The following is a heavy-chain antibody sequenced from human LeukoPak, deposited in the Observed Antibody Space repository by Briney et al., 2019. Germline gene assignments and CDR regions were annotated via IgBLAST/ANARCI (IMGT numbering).Heavy chain of an antibody. CDR3: ARVAKYYYGSGSYRPHYFDY. Sequence: GESLKISCKGSGYSFTSYWIAWVRQMPGKGLEWMGIIYPDDSDIRYSPSFQGQVTISADKSISTAYLQWSSLKASDTAMYYCARVAKYYYGSGSYRPHYFDYWGQGTLVTVSS. V-gene: IGHV5-51*01. J-gene: IGHJ4*02. CDR1: GYSFTSYW. CDR2: IYPDDSDI. D-gene: IGHD3-10*01.